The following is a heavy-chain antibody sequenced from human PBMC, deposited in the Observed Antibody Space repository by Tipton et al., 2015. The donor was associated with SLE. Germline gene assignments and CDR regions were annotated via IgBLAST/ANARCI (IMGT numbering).Heavy chain of an antibody. CDR2: IYYSGST. Sequence: LRLSCTVSGGSISSSSYYWGWIRQPPGKGLEWIGSIYYSGSTYYNPSLKSRVTISVDTSKNQFSLKLSSVTAADTAVYYCARDHPTSLAPDAFDIWGQGTLVTVSS. CDR1: GGSISSSSYY. J-gene: IGHJ3*02. CDR3: ARDHPTSLAPDAFDI. V-gene: IGHV4-39*07.